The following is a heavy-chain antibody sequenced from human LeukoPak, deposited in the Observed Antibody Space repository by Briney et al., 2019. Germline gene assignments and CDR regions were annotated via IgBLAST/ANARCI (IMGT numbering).Heavy chain of an antibody. CDR2: INSDGSST. CDR1: GFTFSSYW. V-gene: IGHV3-74*01. J-gene: IGHJ3*02. Sequence: GGSLSLSCAASGFTFSSYWMHWVRQAPGKGLVWVSRINSDGSSTSYADSVKGRFTISRDNAKNTLYLQMNSLRAEDTAVYYCARGDTAMATDAFDIWGQGTMVTVSS. D-gene: IGHD5-18*01. CDR3: ARGDTAMATDAFDI.